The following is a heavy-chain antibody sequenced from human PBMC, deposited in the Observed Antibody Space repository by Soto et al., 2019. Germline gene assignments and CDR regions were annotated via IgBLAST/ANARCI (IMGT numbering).Heavy chain of an antibody. V-gene: IGHV4-39*01. J-gene: IGHJ2*01. D-gene: IGHD2-15*01. CDR2: IYYSGST. CDR1: GGSISSSSYY. Sequence: QLQLQESGPGLVKPSETLSLTCTVSGGSISSSSYYWGWIRQPPGKGLEWIGSIYYSGSTYYNPALMSGVTISVDTSKNQFSLKLSSVTAADTAVYYCARRGYCSGGSCYWYFDLWGRGTLVTVSS. CDR3: ARRGYCSGGSCYWYFDL.